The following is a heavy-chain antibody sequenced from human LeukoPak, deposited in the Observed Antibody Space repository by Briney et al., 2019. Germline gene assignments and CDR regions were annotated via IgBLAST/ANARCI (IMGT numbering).Heavy chain of an antibody. CDR3: ARGPNCGGDCPDWYFDL. CDR1: GFIFSRYS. Sequence: GGSLRLSCAASGFIFSRYSMNWVRQAPGKGLEWVSSISTSSSYIYYADSVKGRFTSSRDNAKNTLYLQMNSLRAEDTAVYYCARGPNCGGDCPDWYFDLWGRGTLVTVSS. J-gene: IGHJ2*01. D-gene: IGHD2-21*02. CDR2: ISTSSSYI. V-gene: IGHV3-21*01.